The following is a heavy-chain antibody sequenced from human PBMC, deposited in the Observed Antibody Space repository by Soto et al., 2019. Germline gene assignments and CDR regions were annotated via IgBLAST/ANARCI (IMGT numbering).Heavy chain of an antibody. D-gene: IGHD1-26*01. V-gene: IGHV4-34*01. Sequence: SETLSLTCAVYGGSFSGYYWSWIRQPPGKGLEWIGEINHSGSTNYNPSLKSRVTISVDTSKNQFSLKLSSVTAADTAVYYCARGTNSGSYRPYDYWGQGTLVTVSS. J-gene: IGHJ4*02. CDR2: INHSGST. CDR1: GGSFSGYY. CDR3: ARGTNSGSYRPYDY.